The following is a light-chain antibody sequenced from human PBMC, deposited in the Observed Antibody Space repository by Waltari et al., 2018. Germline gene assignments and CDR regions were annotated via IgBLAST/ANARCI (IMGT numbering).Light chain of an antibody. CDR3: HHYGSSPFT. J-gene: IGKJ2*01. CDR2: GAS. V-gene: IGKV3-20*01. CDR1: QSVGLSY. Sequence: EIVLTQSPGTLSLSPGERVTLSCRASQSVGLSYLAWYQQQPVQAPRLLIYGASIRATGIPDRFSGSGSGTDFTLSITRVEPEDFAVYYCHHYGSSPFTFGQGTKLEI.